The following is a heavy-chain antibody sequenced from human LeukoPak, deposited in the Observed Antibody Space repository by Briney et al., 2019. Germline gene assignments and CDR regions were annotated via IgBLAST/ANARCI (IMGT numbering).Heavy chain of an antibody. J-gene: IGHJ4*02. CDR1: GGSIYTSNYY. D-gene: IGHD5-12*01. CDR2: IYYSGST. Sequence: PSETLSLTCTVSGGSIYTSNYYWGWIRQPPGKGLEWIGSIYYSGSTFYNRSLKSGVTISLDTSKNQFSLKVRSVTAADTAVYYCARAGYSGYAFDFWGQGDLVTVSP. V-gene: IGHV4-39*07. CDR3: ARAGYSGYAFDF.